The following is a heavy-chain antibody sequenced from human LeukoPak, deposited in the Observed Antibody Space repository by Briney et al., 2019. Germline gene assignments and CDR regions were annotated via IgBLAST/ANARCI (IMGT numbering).Heavy chain of an antibody. Sequence: GSVQVSCKASGYIFSIYAMIWVRQAPGQGLELMGWIETNTGNPTYAQGFTGRFVFSLDTTVSTAYLQISSLKAEDTAVYYCASFTVGGAGAFDIWGQGTMVTVSS. CDR1: GYIFSIYA. V-gene: IGHV7-4-1*02. D-gene: IGHD4-23*01. CDR2: IETNTGNP. CDR3: ASFTVGGAGAFDI. J-gene: IGHJ3*02.